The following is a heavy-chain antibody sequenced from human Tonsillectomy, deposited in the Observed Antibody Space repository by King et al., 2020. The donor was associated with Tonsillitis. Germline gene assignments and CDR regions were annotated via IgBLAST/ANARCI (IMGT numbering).Heavy chain of an antibody. V-gene: IGHV4-59*01. Sequence: LQLQESGPGLVKPSETLSLTCIVSGGSISSYSWSWIRQPPGKGLEWIGYISDSGSTNYNPSPKSRGTISLDTSKNQFSLKLSSVTAAVTAAYYCASGAYSSDWEGNFDYWGQGTLVTVSS. CDR3: ASGAYSSDWEGNFDY. J-gene: IGHJ4*02. CDR2: ISDSGST. D-gene: IGHD6-19*01. CDR1: GGSISSYS.